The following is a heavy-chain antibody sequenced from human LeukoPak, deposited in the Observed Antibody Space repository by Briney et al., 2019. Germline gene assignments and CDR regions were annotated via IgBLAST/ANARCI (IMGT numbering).Heavy chain of an antibody. D-gene: IGHD2-21*02. V-gene: IGHV3-11*06. CDR2: ISSSSSYT. CDR1: GFTFGDYY. J-gene: IGHJ3*02. CDR3: ARGGVVTAHDAFDI. Sequence: GGSLRLSCAASGFTFGDYYMSWIRQAPGKGLEWVSYISSSSSYTNYADSVKGRFTISRDNAKNSLYLQMNSLRAEDTAVYYCARGGVVTAHDAFDIWGQGTMVTVSS.